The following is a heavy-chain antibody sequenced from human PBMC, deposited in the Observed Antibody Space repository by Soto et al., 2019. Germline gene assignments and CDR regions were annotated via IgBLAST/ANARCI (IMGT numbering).Heavy chain of an antibody. CDR1: GFTFSNYA. D-gene: IGHD2-15*01. CDR3: ARAGCDGGTCYTLVGLRYGMDV. J-gene: IGHJ6*02. Sequence: QVQLVESGGGVVQPGRSLRLSCAASGFTFSNYAMYWVRQAPGKGLEWVAVISYDGNNKYYADSVKGRFTISRDNSKNTLYLKMNSLRAEDTAVYYCARAGCDGGTCYTLVGLRYGMDVWGQGNTVTVSS. V-gene: IGHV3-30-3*01. CDR2: ISYDGNNK.